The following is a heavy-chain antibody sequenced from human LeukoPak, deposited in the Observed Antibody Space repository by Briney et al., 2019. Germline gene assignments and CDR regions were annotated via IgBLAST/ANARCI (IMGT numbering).Heavy chain of an antibody. V-gene: IGHV4-59*01. CDR1: GSSISSYY. D-gene: IGHD5-12*01. CDR2: IYYRGST. J-gene: IGHJ4*02. Sequence: SETLSLTCTVSGSSISSYYWTWVRQPPGRGLEWIGYIYYRGSTTYNPSLKSRVTISVDTSESQFSLKLSSVTAADTAVYYCARERYSGYADWGQGTLVTVSS. CDR3: ARERYSGYAD.